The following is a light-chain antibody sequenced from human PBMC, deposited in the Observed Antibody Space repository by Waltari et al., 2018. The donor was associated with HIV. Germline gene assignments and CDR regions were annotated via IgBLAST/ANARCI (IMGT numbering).Light chain of an antibody. J-gene: IGLJ3*02. Sequence: QSALTQPASVSGSPGQSIVISCTGTSDDVGYYNYVSWYQQHPGKVPKLVIYDVTSRPSGVSNRFSGSKSGNTASLTISGLRADDEADYYCSSYVGSSTSWLCGGGTKLTV. CDR3: SSYVGSSTSWL. CDR2: DVT. CDR1: SDDVGYYNY. V-gene: IGLV2-14*03.